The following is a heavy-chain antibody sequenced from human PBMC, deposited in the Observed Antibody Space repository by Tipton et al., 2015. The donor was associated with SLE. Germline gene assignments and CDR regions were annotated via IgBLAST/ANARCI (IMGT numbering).Heavy chain of an antibody. V-gene: IGHV3-23*01. CDR1: GVTVSSSY. J-gene: IGHJ4*02. CDR3: ATDFQYHEDY. Sequence: SLRLSCEASGVTVSSSYMSWVRQAAGKGMEWVSTISPTGANTHYADSVMGRFTISRDNSMHTVYLQMNSLRAEDTAIYFCATDFQYHEDYWGQGALVSVSS. D-gene: IGHD2-2*01. CDR2: ISPTGANT.